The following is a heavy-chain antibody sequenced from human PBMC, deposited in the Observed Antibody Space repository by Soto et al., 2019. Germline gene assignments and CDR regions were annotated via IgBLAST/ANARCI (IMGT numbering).Heavy chain of an antibody. CDR1: GGSISSYY. J-gene: IGHJ3*01. CDR2: IYYSGST. D-gene: IGHD3-10*01. V-gene: IGHV4-59*01. CDR3: ARRYGSAFDF. Sequence: QVQLQESGPGLVKPSETLSLTCTVSGGSISSYYWSWIRQPPGKGLEWIGYIYYSGSTNYNPSLRSRVTISVDTSKNPFSLTLTSVTAADTAVYYCARRYGSAFDFWGQGTMVTVSS.